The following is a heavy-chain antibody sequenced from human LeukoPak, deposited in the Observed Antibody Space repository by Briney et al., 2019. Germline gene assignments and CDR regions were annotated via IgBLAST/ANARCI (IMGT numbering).Heavy chain of an antibody. CDR2: IRSKTYGGTT. Sequence: GGSLRLSCAASGFTFGDYAMTWVRQAPGKGLEWVGFIRSKTYGGTTEYAASMKGRFTISRDDSKSIAYLQMNSLKTEDAAVYYCARGGGYSGYGFFDYWGQGTLVTVSS. D-gene: IGHD5-12*01. J-gene: IGHJ4*02. CDR1: GFTFGDYA. V-gene: IGHV3-49*04. CDR3: ARGGGYSGYGFFDY.